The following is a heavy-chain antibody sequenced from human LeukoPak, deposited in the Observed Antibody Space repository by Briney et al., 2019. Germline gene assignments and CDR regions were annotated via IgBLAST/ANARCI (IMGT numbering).Heavy chain of an antibody. Sequence: SETLSLTCTVSGGSISSYYWGWIRQPPGKGLEWIGSIYYSGSTYYNPSLKSRVTISVDTSKNQFSLKLSSVTAADTAVYYCARGMTTVTRTFDYWGQGTLVTVSS. CDR3: ARGMTTVTRTFDY. CDR1: GGSISSYY. D-gene: IGHD4-17*01. J-gene: IGHJ4*02. V-gene: IGHV4-39*01. CDR2: IYYSGST.